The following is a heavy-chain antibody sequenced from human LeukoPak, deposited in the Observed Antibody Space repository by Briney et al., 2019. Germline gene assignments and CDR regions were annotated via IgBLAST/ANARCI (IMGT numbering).Heavy chain of an antibody. D-gene: IGHD6-19*01. J-gene: IGHJ4*02. CDR1: GFTFSSYW. V-gene: IGHV3-30*18. CDR3: AKDQGTGFSDFDY. Sequence: GGSLRLSCAASGFTFSSYWMSWVRQTPGKGLEWVAVISVYESHKYYADSVKGRFTLSRDNSKNTLYLQMNSLTTEDTAVYYCAKDQGTGFSDFDYWGQGTLVTVSS. CDR2: ISVYESHK.